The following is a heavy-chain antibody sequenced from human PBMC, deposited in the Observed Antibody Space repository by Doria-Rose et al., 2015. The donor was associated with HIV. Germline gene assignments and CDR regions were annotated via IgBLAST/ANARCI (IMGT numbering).Heavy chain of an antibody. J-gene: IGHJ4*02. Sequence: SGPVLVKPTETLTLTCTVSGVSLSSPGMGVSWIRQPPGKALEWLANIFSEDERSYKPSLKSRLTIARGTSNSQVVLTMTDMDPVDTATYYCARIKSSRWYHKYYFDFWGQGTLVIVSA. CDR2: IFSEDER. D-gene: IGHD6-13*01. V-gene: IGHV2-26*01. CDR1: GVSLSSPGMG. CDR3: ARIKSSRWYHKYYFDF.